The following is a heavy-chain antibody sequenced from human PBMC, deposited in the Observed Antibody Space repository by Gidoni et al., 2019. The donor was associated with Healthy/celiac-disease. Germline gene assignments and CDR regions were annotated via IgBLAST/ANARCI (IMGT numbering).Heavy chain of an antibody. J-gene: IGHJ4*02. V-gene: IGHV3-53*01. CDR3: ATRLEGGWYLSADY. D-gene: IGHD6-19*01. CDR2: IYSGGST. Sequence: EVQLVESGGGLIQPGGSLRLSCAASGFTVSSNYMSWVRQAPGKGLEWVSVIYSGGSTYYADSGKGRFTISRDNSKNTLYLQLNSLRAEDTAVYYCATRLEGGWYLSADYWGQGTLVTVSS. CDR1: GFTVSSNY.